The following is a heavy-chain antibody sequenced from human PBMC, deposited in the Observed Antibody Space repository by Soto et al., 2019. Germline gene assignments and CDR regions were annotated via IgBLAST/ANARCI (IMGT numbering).Heavy chain of an antibody. CDR2: IYYSGST. V-gene: IGHV4-39*01. Sequence: PSETLSLTCTVSGGSISSSSYYWGWIRQPPGKGLEWIGSIYYSGSTYYNPSLKNQVTISVDTSKNQFSMKLSSVTAADTAVYYCARWFDPWGQGTLVTVSS. CDR3: ARWFDP. J-gene: IGHJ5*02. CDR1: GGSISSSSYY.